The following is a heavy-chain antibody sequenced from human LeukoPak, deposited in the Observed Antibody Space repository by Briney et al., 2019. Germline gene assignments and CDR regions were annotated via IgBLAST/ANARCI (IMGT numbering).Heavy chain of an antibody. CDR3: AKNGDRGAYCSGGRCYPYYYYMEV. J-gene: IGHJ6*03. D-gene: IGHD2-15*01. Sequence: GGSLRLSCAASGFTFSSYEMNWVRQAPGKGLEWVSYISSSGSTIYYADSVKGRFTISRDNSKNTLSLQMNSLRAEDTAIYYCAKNGDRGAYCSGGRCYPYYYYMEVWGKGTTVTISS. V-gene: IGHV3-48*03. CDR2: ISSSGSTI. CDR1: GFTFSSYE.